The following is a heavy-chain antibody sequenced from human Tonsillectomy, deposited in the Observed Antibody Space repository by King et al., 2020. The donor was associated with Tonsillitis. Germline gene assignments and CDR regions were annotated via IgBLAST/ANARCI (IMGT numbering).Heavy chain of an antibody. J-gene: IGHJ3*02. CDR2: ISSSSSYI. CDR1: GFTFSSYS. CDR3: ARAYYYDSSGYYPPVADAFDI. Sequence: DVQLQESGGGLVKPGGSLRLSCAASGFTFSSYSMNWVRQAPGKGLEWVSCISSSSSYIYYADSVKGRFTISRDNAKNSLYLQMNSLRVEDTAVYYCARAYYYDSSGYYPPVADAFDIWGQGTMVTVSS. D-gene: IGHD3-22*01. V-gene: IGHV3-21*01.